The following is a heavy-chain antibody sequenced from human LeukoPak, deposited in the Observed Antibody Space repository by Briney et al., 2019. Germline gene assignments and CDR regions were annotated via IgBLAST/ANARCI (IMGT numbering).Heavy chain of an antibody. D-gene: IGHD3-3*01. V-gene: IGHV5-51*01. CDR2: IYPGDSDT. CDR3: ARQNDFRLDY. J-gene: IGHJ4*02. Sequence: SGESLKVSCKGSGYTFSSYWIGWVRQMPGKGLEWMGIIYPGDSDTRYSPSLQGQVTISVDTSIGTAYLQWSSLKASDTAIYYCARQNDFRLDYWGQGTLVTVSS. CDR1: GYTFSSYW.